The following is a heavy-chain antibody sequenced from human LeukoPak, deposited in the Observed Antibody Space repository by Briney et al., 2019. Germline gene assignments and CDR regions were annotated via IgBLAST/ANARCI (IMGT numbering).Heavy chain of an antibody. CDR2: IKQDGSET. CDR3: ARHTGTYFNY. D-gene: IGHD1-26*01. J-gene: IGHJ4*02. Sequence: GGSLRLSCAASGFTFSTYWMTWLRQAPGKGLEWVANIKQDGSETYYVDSVKGRFTISRDNAKNSLYLQMSSLRAEDTAVYYCARHTGTYFNYWGQGTLVTVSS. CDR1: GFTFSTYW. V-gene: IGHV3-7*01.